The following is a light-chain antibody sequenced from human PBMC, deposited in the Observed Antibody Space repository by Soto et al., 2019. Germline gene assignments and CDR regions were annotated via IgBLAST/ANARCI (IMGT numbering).Light chain of an antibody. CDR2: GAS. J-gene: IGKJ1*01. Sequence: EIVLTQFPGTLSLSPGERVTLSCRASQSVSSSYLAWYQHKPGQAPRLLIYGASNRAAGIPDRFSGSGSGTDFTLTISRLEPEDFAVYYCQQYGSSPLWTFGQGTKVEIK. CDR3: QQYGSSPLWT. V-gene: IGKV3-20*01. CDR1: QSVSSSY.